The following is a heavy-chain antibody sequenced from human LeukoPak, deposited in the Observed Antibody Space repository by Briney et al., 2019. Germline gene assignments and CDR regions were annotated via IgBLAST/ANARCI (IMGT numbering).Heavy chain of an antibody. J-gene: IGHJ3*02. CDR2: IRYSGST. Sequence: SETLSLTCIVSSGSIGSYYWGWIRQPPGKGLEWLGYIRYSGSTKYNPSLKSRVSISVDTSKSQFSLKLSSATAADTAVYYCARENTMVRGAFDAFDIWGQGTMVTVSS. V-gene: IGHV4-59*12. D-gene: IGHD3-10*01. CDR1: SGSIGSYY. CDR3: ARENTMVRGAFDAFDI.